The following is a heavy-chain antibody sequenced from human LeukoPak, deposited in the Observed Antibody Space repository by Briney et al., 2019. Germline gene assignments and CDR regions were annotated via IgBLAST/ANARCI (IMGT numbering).Heavy chain of an antibody. J-gene: IGHJ4*02. CDR2: ISAYNGNT. Sequence: ASVKVSCKASGYTFTSYGISWVRQAPGQGLEWMGWISAYNGNTNYAQKPQGRVTMTADTSTSTAYMGLRSLRSDDTAVYYCARDWSGNPDYWGQGTLATVSS. D-gene: IGHD3-3*01. CDR3: ARDWSGNPDY. CDR1: GYTFTSYG. V-gene: IGHV1-18*01.